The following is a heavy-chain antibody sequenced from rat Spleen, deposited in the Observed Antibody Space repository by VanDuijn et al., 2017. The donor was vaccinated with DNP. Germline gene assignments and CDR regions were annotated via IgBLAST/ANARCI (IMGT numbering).Heavy chain of an antibody. CDR2: IWGNGNT. D-gene: IGHD5-1*01. CDR1: GFSLTSYD. V-gene: IGHV2-13*01. Sequence: QVQLKESGPGLVQPSQTLSLTCTVSGFSLTSYDMHWVRQPPGKGLEWMGVIWGNGNTHYNSALKSRLSINRDTSKSQVFLKMNSLQTDDTAIYYCTRESWGYVMDAWGQGASVTVSS. CDR3: TRESWGYVMDA. J-gene: IGHJ4*01.